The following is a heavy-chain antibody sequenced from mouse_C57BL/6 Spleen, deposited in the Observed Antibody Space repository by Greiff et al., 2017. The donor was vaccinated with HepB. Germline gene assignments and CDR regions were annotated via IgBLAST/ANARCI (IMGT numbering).Heavy chain of an antibody. CDR2: IYPGDGDT. D-gene: IGHD2-4*01. CDR1: GYAFSSYW. Sequence: VQLQQSGAELVKPGASVKISCKASGYAFSSYWMNWVKQRPGKGLEWIGQIYPGDGDTNYNGKFKGKATLTADKSSSTAYMQLSSLTSEDSAVYFCARSGYDYDEGWYFDVWGTGTTVTVSS. J-gene: IGHJ1*03. CDR3: ARSGYDYDEGWYFDV. V-gene: IGHV1-80*01.